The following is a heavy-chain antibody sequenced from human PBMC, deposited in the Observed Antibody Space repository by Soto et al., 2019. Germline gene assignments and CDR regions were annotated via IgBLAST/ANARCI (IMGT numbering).Heavy chain of an antibody. Sequence: GSLRLSCTASGFTFSSYSMCWVRQTPGRGLEWVSAVNSGGETHYTDSVRGRFTISRDNSKSTVYLQMNSLRADDTAVYYCAREKMDWLLHIDCWGQGTPVTVSS. CDR2: VNSGGET. CDR3: AREKMDWLLHIDC. D-gene: IGHD3-9*01. V-gene: IGHV3-23*01. J-gene: IGHJ4*02. CDR1: GFTFSSYS.